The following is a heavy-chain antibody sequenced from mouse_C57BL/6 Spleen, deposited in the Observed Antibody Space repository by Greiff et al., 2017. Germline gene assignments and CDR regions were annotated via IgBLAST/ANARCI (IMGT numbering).Heavy chain of an antibody. CDR3: ARSYYGSSPAWFAY. J-gene: IGHJ3*01. V-gene: IGHV1-43*01. CDR1: GYSFTGYY. Sequence: EVQLVESGPELVKPGASVKISCKASGYSFTGYYMHWVKQSSEKSLEWIGEINPSTGGTSYNQKFKGKATLTVDKSSSTAYMQLKSLTSEESAVYYCARSYYGSSPAWFAYWGQGTLVTVSA. CDR2: INPSTGGT. D-gene: IGHD1-1*01.